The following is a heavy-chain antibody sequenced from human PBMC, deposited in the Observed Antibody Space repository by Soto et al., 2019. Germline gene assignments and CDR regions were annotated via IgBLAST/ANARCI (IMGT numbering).Heavy chain of an antibody. CDR3: AKERGLVPTIRGLGY. D-gene: IGHD5-12*01. CDR1: GFTFSDYG. Sequence: QVQLVESGGGVVQPGRSLRLSCAASGFTFSDYGMHWVRHAPGKGLEWLAVISYDGSFKYCTDSVKGRFTISRDNSKNTLYLQVNSLRAEDTAVYYCAKERGLVPTIRGLGYWGQGTLVTVSS. V-gene: IGHV3-30*18. J-gene: IGHJ4*02. CDR2: ISYDGSFK.